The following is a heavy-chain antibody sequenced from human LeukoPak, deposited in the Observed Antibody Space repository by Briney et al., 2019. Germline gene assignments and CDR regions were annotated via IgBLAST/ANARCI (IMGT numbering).Heavy chain of an antibody. J-gene: IGHJ3*02. CDR2: IYTSGST. CDR3: ARGPGALTQETFDM. CDR1: GVSTTTPF. Sequence: SETLSLPCTGSGVSTTTPFWRWIRQPPGKGLEWIGRIYTSGSTDYNPSLKSRVSMSLDTSKSQLSLELTSVTAADTAVYFCARGPGALTQETFDMWGQGTLVTVSS. D-gene: IGHD2-21*02. V-gene: IGHV4-4*07.